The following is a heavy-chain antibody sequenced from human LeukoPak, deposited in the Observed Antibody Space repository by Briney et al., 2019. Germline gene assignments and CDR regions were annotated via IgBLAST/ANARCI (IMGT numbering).Heavy chain of an antibody. CDR3: VRSMSGRNDL. D-gene: IGHD3-3*01. J-gene: IGHJ5*02. Sequence: QPGGSLRLSCVGSGFTFSNYWVHWVRQVPGEGLVWVSRINVEGSRTDYADSVRGRFTTSRDNVKNTLYLQMNSLTAEDTAVYYCVRSMSGRNDLWGQGTLVTVSS. CDR2: INVEGSRT. CDR1: GFTFSNYW. V-gene: IGHV3-74*01.